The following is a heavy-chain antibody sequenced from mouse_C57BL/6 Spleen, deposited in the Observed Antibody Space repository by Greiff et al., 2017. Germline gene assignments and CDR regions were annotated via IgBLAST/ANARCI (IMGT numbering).Heavy chain of an antibody. D-gene: IGHD2-10*01. CDR2: IDPEDGET. V-gene: IGHV14-2*01. J-gene: IGHJ3*01. CDR3: AGLLGGFAY. CDR1: GFNFKDYY. Sequence: VQLQQSGAELVKPGASVKLSCTASGFNFKDYYMHWVKQSTEQGLEWIGMIDPEDGETKYAPKFQGKDTITADTSSNPACLQLSNLTSEDAAVYYCAGLLGGFAYWGQGTLVTVSA.